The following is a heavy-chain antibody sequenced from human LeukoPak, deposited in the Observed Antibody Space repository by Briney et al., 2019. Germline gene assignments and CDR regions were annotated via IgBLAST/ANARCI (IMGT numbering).Heavy chain of an antibody. V-gene: IGHV3-21*01. CDR1: GFTFSRYS. Sequence: GGSLRLSCAASGFTFSRYSMTWVRLAPGKGLECVSSISSSGSPYYADSVRGRFNISRDNAKNSLNLQMNGLRAGDMAIYYCARDKVGSNVPTGLPYWGQGTLVTVSS. CDR3: ARDKVGSNVPTGLPY. CDR2: ISSSGSP. J-gene: IGHJ4*02. D-gene: IGHD1-26*01.